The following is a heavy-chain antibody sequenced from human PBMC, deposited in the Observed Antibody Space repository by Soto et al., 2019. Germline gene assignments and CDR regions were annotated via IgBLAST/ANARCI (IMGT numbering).Heavy chain of an antibody. D-gene: IGHD4-17*01. CDR3: ARDKTTVTTFDY. CDR1: GFSFSNFW. Sequence: GGSLRLSCAASGFSFSNFWMHWLRQAPGKGLVWVSRISTDGTTTGYADSVKGRFTISRDNAKNTLSLHMNSLGAEDTAVYYCARDKTTVTTFDYWGQGTLVTVSS. V-gene: IGHV3-74*01. CDR2: ISTDGTTT. J-gene: IGHJ4*02.